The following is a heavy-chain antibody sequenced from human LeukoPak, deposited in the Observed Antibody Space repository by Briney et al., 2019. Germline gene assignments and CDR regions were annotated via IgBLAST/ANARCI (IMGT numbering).Heavy chain of an antibody. CDR3: ARDGELGSPADAFDI. V-gene: IGHV3-74*01. CDR2: ISTDGTST. J-gene: IGHJ3*02. D-gene: IGHD1-26*01. Sequence: GGSLRLSCAVSGFTFSNYWMHWVRQAPGKGLVWVSRISTDGTSTNYADSVKGRFTISRDNAKRSLYLQMNSLRAEDTAVYYCARDGELGSPADAFDIWGQGTMVTVSS. CDR1: GFTFSNYW.